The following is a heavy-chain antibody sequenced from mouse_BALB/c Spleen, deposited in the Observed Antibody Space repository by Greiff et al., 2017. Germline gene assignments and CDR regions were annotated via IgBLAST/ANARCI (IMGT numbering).Heavy chain of an antibody. V-gene: IGHV1S81*02. CDR1: GYTFTSYY. CDR3: TRGGYYGEVYAMDY. D-gene: IGHD2-3*01. J-gene: IGHJ4*01. CDR2: INPSNGGT. Sequence: QVQLQQSGAELVKPGASVKLSCKASGYTFTSYYMYWVKQRPGQGLEWIGEINPSNGGTNFNEKFKSKATLTVDESSSTAYMQLSSLTSEDSAVYYCTRGGYYGEVYAMDYWGQGTSVTVSS.